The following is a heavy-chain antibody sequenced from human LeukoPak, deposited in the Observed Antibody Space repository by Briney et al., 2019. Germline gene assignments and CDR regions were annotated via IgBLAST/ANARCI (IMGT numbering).Heavy chain of an antibody. V-gene: IGHV3-21*01. CDR2: ISSSSSYI. J-gene: IGHJ4*02. CDR1: GFTFSSYS. CDR3: ARDTRPEYCSSTSCHTFDY. D-gene: IGHD2-2*02. Sequence: GGSLRLSCAASGFTFSSYSMNWVRQAPGKGLEWVSSISSSSSYIYYADSVKGRFTISRDNAKNSLYLQMNSLRAEDTAVYYCARDTRPEYCSSTSCHTFDYWGQGTLVTVSS.